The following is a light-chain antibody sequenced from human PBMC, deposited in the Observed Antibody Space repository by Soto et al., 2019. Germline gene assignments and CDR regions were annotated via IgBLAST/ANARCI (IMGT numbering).Light chain of an antibody. Sequence: EIVLTQSPCTLSLSPGERATLSCRASQSVSGSYLAWYQQKPGQAPRLLIYDASNRATGIPARFSGSGSGTDFTLTISSLEPEDFAVYYCQQRSNWTWTFGQGTKVDI. CDR2: DAS. CDR3: QQRSNWTWT. J-gene: IGKJ1*01. CDR1: QSVSGSY. V-gene: IGKV3-11*01.